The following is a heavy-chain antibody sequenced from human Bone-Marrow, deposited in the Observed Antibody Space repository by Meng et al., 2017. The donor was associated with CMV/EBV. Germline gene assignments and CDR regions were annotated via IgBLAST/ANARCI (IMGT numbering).Heavy chain of an antibody. V-gene: IGHV3-23*01. Sequence: GGSLRLSCAASGFTFSRYAMSWVRQAPGKGLEWVSGISWSGGSTYFADSVKGRFTISRDNSKSTLHLQMNSLRAEDTAVYFCAKDSQGDFWSGYYDRGDLDYWGQGTLVTVSS. J-gene: IGHJ4*02. CDR2: ISWSGGST. D-gene: IGHD3-3*01. CDR1: GFTFSRYA. CDR3: AKDSQGDFWSGYYDRGDLDY.